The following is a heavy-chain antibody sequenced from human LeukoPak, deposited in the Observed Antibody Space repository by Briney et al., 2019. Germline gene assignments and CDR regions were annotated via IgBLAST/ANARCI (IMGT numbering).Heavy chain of an antibody. CDR2: IYSSGMT. Sequence: PSETLSLTCTVSGGSITTDCWIWIRQPPGQGLEWIAYIYSSGMTKYNPSLKSRGTISVDPSKNQLSLKLSSVTAADTAVYYCARTGDYVRGGIDYWGQGTLVTVSS. V-gene: IGHV4-4*09. CDR3: ARTGDYVRGGIDY. D-gene: IGHD4-17*01. J-gene: IGHJ4*02. CDR1: GGSITTDC.